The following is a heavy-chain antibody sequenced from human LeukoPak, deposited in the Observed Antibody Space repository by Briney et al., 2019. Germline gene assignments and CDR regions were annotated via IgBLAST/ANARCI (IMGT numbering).Heavy chain of an antibody. V-gene: IGHV3-48*04. J-gene: IGHJ4*02. CDR3: AKGHMGSGSHPGGDY. CDR1: GFTFSSYG. CDR2: ISSSSSTI. D-gene: IGHD1-26*01. Sequence: GGSLRLSCAASGFTFSSYGMTWVRQAPGKGLEWVSYISSSSSTIYYADSVKGRFTISRDNSKNSLYLQMNSLRTEDTALYYCAKGHMGSGSHPGGDYWGQGTLVTVSS.